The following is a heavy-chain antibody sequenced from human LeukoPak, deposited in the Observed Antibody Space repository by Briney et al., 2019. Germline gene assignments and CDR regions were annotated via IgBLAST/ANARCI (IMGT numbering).Heavy chain of an antibody. V-gene: IGHV3-21*01. CDR1: GFTFDTYT. CDR2: ISSSGSNI. D-gene: IGHD3-16*01. J-gene: IGHJ5*02. Sequence: GGSLRLSCAASGFTFDTYTMNRVRQAPGKGLDWVSFISSSGSNIEYADSVKGRFTISRDNAADSVYLEMNDLRAEDTAVYYCARDRGGWFAPWGQGTLVTVSS. CDR3: ARDRGGWFAP.